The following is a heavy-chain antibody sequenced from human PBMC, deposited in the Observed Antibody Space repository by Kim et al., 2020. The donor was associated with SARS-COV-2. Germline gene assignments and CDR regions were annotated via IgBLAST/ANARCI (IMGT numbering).Heavy chain of an antibody. D-gene: IGHD1-26*01. CDR3: ARVIPLKVGAVHDAFDI. V-gene: IGHV1-18*01. J-gene: IGHJ3*02. Sequence: ASVKVSCKASGYTFTSYGISWVRQVPGQGLEWMGWISAYNGNTNYAQKLQGRVTMTTDTSTSTAYMELRSLRSDDTAVYYCARVIPLKVGAVHDAFDIWGQGTMVTVSS. CDR1: GYTFTSYG. CDR2: ISAYNGNT.